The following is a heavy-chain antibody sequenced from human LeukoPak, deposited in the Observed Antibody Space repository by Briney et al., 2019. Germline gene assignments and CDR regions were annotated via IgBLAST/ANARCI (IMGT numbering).Heavy chain of an antibody. CDR2: IIPIFGTA. D-gene: IGHD5-18*01. CDR1: GGTFSSYA. Sequence: SVKVSCKASGGTFSSYAISWVRQAPGQGLEWMGGIIPIFGTANYAQKFQGRVTITADESTSTAYMELSSLRSEDTAVYYCARPGSVDTAMVYYYYYYMDVWGKGTTVTVSS. CDR3: ARPGSVDTAMVYYYYYYMDV. V-gene: IGHV1-69*13. J-gene: IGHJ6*03.